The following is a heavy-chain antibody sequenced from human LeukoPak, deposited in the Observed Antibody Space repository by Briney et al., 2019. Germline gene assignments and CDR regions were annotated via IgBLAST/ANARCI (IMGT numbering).Heavy chain of an antibody. Sequence: GESLQISCKGSGYSFTSYWIGWVRQLPGKGLEWMGIIYPGDSDTRYSPSFQGQVTISADKSISTAYLQWSSLKASDTAMYYCAMGYCSGGSRAGRYYYYGMDVWGKGTTVTVSS. V-gene: IGHV5-51*01. CDR3: AMGYCSGGSRAGRYYYYGMDV. CDR2: IYPGDSDT. CDR1: GYSFTSYW. J-gene: IGHJ6*04. D-gene: IGHD2-15*01.